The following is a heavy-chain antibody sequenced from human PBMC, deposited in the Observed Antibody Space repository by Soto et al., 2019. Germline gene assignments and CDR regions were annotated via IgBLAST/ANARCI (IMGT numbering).Heavy chain of an antibody. J-gene: IGHJ6*03. CDR1: GGTFSSYA. V-gene: IGHV1-69*13. CDR2: IIPIFGTA. CDR3: AREDSSSSGYYYYYYMDV. D-gene: IGHD6-6*01. Sequence: ASVKVSCKASGGTFSSYAISWVRQAPGQGLEWMGGIIPIFGTANYAQKFQGRVTITADESTSTAYMELSSLRSEDTAVYYCAREDSSSSGYYYYYYMDVWGKGTTVTVSS.